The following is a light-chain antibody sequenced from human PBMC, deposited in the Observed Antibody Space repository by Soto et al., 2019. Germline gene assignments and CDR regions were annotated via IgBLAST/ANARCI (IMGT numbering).Light chain of an antibody. CDR1: QSISSW. J-gene: IGKJ4*01. V-gene: IGKV1-12*01. CDR3: QQTKSFPLT. CDR2: GAN. Sequence: GDRVTITCRASQSISSWLAWYQQKPGKAPKLLIYGANKLQSGVPSRFSGGGSGTDFTLTLSSLQPEDSATYYCQQTKSFPLTFGGGTKVDIK.